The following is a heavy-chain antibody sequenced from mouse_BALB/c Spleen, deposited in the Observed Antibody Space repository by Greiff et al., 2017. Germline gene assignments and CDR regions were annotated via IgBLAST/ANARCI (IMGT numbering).Heavy chain of an antibody. CDR2: INPSSSYT. J-gene: IGHJ2*01. CDR1: GYTFTNYP. V-gene: IGHV1-4*01. CDR3: TRDGNYGGDFDY. Sequence: QVQLQQSGAELASPGASLKMSCKTSGYTFTNYPIHWIKQRPGQGLKWIGYINPSSSYTYYNQNFRDKASLTADKSSSTAYMHLNSLTSEDSAVYYCTRDGNYGGDFDYWGQGTTLTVSS. D-gene: IGHD2-1*01.